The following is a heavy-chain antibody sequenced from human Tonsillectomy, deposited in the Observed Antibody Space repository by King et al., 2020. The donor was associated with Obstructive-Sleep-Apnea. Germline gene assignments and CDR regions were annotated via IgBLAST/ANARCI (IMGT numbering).Heavy chain of an antibody. CDR1: GGSISSYY. V-gene: IGHV4-59*12. CDR2: IYYSGST. CDR3: AREGGFIYYYGMDV. J-gene: IGHJ6*02. D-gene: IGHD5-12*01. Sequence: QLQESGPGLVKPSETLSLTCTVSGGSISSYYWSWIRQPPGKGLEWIGYIYYSGSTNYNPSLKSRVTISVDTSKNQFSLKLSSVTAADTAVYYCAREGGFIYYYGMDVWGQGTTVTVSS.